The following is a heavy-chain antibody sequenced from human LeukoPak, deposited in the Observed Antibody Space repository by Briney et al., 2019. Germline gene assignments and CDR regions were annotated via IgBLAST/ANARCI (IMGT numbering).Heavy chain of an antibody. D-gene: IGHD2-2*01. Sequence: ASVKVSCKASGYTFTGYYMHWVRQAPGQGLEWMGWINPNSGGTNYAQKFQGRVTMTRDTFISTAYMELSRLRSDDTAVYYCARSGGGVVPAAIDYWGQGTLVTVSS. CDR3: ARSGGGVVPAAIDY. CDR1: GYTFTGYY. CDR2: INPNSGGT. J-gene: IGHJ4*02. V-gene: IGHV1-2*02.